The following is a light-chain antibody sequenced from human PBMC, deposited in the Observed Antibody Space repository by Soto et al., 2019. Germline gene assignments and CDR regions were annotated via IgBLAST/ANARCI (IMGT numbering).Light chain of an antibody. CDR1: QTFSSW. CDR2: QAS. V-gene: IGKV1-5*03. CDR3: QYYHCYPFT. Sequence: DIPMTPSPSTLSASVRDRVTITCRASQTFSSWLAWYPQKPGKAPKLLIYQASSLESGVPSRFSGSASGTEFTLTISSLQPDYFASYCCQYYHCYPFTFGPGTKVDIK. J-gene: IGKJ3*01.